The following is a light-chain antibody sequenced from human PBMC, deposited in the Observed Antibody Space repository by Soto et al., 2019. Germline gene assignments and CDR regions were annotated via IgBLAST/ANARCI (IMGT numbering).Light chain of an antibody. J-gene: IGKJ5*01. CDR2: AAS. CDR3: QQYNSYLIT. Sequence: DIQMAQSPSSLSASVGGRVTIPCRASQSISSYLNWYQQKPGKAPKLLIYAASSLQSGVPSRFSGSGSGTEFTLTISSLQPDDFATYYCQQYNSYLITFGQGTRLEI. V-gene: IGKV1-39*01. CDR1: QSISSY.